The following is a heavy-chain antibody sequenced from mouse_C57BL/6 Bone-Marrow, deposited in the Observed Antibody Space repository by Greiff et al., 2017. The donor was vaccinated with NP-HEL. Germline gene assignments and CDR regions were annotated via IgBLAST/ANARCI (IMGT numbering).Heavy chain of an antibody. Sequence: QVTLKESGPGILQPSQTLSLTCSFSGFSLSTFGMGVGWIRQPSGKGLEWLAHIWWDDDKYYNPALKSRLTISKDTSKTQVFLKIANVDTADTATYDCARIRARYYGSPAWFAYWGQGTLVTVSA. CDR1: GFSLSTFGMG. CDR2: IWWDDDK. D-gene: IGHD1-1*01. CDR3: ARIRARYYGSPAWFAY. J-gene: IGHJ3*01. V-gene: IGHV8-8*01.